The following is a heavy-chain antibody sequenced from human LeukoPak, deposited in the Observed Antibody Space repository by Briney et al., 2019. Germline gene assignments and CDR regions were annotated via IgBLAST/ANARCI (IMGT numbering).Heavy chain of an antibody. J-gene: IGHJ4*02. CDR3: AKADFYDSSGYYLAVAGDFDY. Sequence: GGSLRLSCAASGFPFNSYPMSWVRQAPGKGLEWVSGISSNGGSTYYADSVKGRFTISRDNSKSTLYLQMNSLRADDTAVYYCAKADFYDSSGYYLAVAGDFDYWGQGTLVTVPS. CDR1: GFPFNSYP. D-gene: IGHD3-22*01. CDR2: ISSNGGST. V-gene: IGHV3-23*01.